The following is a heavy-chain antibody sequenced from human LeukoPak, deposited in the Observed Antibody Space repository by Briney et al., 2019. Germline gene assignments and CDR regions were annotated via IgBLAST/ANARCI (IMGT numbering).Heavy chain of an antibody. D-gene: IGHD3-10*01. V-gene: IGHV1-8*01. CDR2: MNPNSGNT. CDR3: ARGPSITMVRGVKFGWFDP. J-gene: IGHJ5*02. CDR1: GYTSTSYD. Sequence: ASVKVSCKASGYTSTSYDINWVRQATGQGLEWMGWMNPNSGNTGYAQKFQGRVTMTRNTSISTAYMELSSLRSEDTAVYYCARGPSITMVRGVKFGWFDPWGQGTLVTVSS.